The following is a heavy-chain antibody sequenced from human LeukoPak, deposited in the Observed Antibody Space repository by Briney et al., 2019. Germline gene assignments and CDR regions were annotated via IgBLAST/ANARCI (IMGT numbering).Heavy chain of an antibody. CDR3: VRGSSSSWYYFDS. CDR1: GGSVTSGGYS. J-gene: IGHJ4*02. Sequence: PSETLSLTCTVSGGSVTSGGYSWNWIRQTPTKALEWIGYIHDGGRPYYNPSVESRVTISMDRSKDQFSLELTSVTAADTAVYYCVRGSSSSWYYFDSWGQGTLVTVSA. D-gene: IGHD6-13*01. CDR2: IHDGGRP. V-gene: IGHV4-30-2*01.